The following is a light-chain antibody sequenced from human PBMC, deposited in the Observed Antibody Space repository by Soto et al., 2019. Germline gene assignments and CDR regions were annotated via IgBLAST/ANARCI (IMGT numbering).Light chain of an antibody. CDR3: QQYSDSSGA. Sequence: DIQVTQSPSTPSASVGDRVTITCGASQSIGTWLAWYQQKPGKAPKLMLFDASTVESGVPSRFRGSVSGTDFTLTISSLQPDDFATYYCQQYSDSSGAFGQGTRVEIK. J-gene: IGKJ1*01. CDR1: QSIGTW. CDR2: DAS. V-gene: IGKV1-5*01.